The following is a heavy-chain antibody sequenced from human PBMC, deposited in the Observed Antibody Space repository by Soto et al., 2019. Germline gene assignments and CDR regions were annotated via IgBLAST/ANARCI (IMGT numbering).Heavy chain of an antibody. CDR1: GGTFSSYA. J-gene: IGHJ4*02. CDR2: IIPIFGTA. Sequence: ASVKVSCKASGGTFSSYAISWVRQAPGQGLEWMGGIIPIFGTANYAQKFQGRVTITADESTSTAYMELSSLRSEDTAVYYCARVSPPRIAAAGTVGDYFDYWGQGTLVTVSS. V-gene: IGHV1-69*13. D-gene: IGHD6-13*01. CDR3: ARVSPPRIAAAGTVGDYFDY.